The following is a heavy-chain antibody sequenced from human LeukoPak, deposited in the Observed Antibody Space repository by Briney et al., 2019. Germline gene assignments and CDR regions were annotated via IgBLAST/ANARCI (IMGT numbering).Heavy chain of an antibody. D-gene: IGHD3-22*01. CDR2: IWYDGSNK. CDR1: GFTFSSYG. Sequence: PGGSLRLSCAASGFTFSSYGMHWVRLAPGKGLEWVAVIWYDGSNKYYADSVKGRFTFSRDNSKNTLYLQMNSLRAEDTAVYYCAEQDCSGYSSLDNWGQGTLVTVSS. V-gene: IGHV3-33*06. CDR3: AEQDCSGYSSLDN. J-gene: IGHJ4*02.